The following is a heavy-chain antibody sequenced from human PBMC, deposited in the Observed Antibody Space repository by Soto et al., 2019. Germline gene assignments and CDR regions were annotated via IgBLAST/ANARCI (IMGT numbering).Heavy chain of an antibody. CDR1: GYRFTDYW. CDR3: AKTLSGAAAGTYYFAA. CDR2: IYAGDSNTRYSSNN. D-gene: IGHD6-13*01. Sequence: EVQLVQSGAEVKKPGESLKISCSASGYRFTDYWIGWVRQMPGKGLEWVGFIYAGDSNTRYSSNNRYSPSFQGQVTISAAKSISTGYLRWSSLKASDSAIDYCAKTLSGAAAGTYYFAAWGQGTLVTVSS. J-gene: IGHJ4*02. V-gene: IGHV5-51*03.